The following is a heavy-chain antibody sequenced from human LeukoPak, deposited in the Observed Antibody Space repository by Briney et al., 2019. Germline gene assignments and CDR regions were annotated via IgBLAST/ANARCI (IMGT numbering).Heavy chain of an antibody. CDR2: IKRDESEK. CDR1: GFTFSSYS. V-gene: IGHV3-7*01. J-gene: IGHJ4*02. D-gene: IGHD3-22*01. CDR3: ARGLKPTRYYYDTIASDF. Sequence: GGSLRLSCAASGFTFSSYSMNWVRQAPGKGLEWVANIKRDESEKYYVDSVKGRFTISRDNAKSSLFLQMNSLRAGDTAVYYCARGLKPTRYYYDTIASDFWGQGTLVTVSS.